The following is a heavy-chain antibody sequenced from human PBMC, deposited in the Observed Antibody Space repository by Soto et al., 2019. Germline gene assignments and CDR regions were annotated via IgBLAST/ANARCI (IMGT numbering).Heavy chain of an antibody. CDR3: ARGATESNPGRQMFVI. CDR2: ITDNGGDA. D-gene: IGHD2-21*01. V-gene: IGHV3-23*01. CDR1: GLTFGSRA. Sequence: GGSLRLSCVASGLTFGSRAMSWVRQAPGEGLQWVATITDNGGDAKYADSARGRFVISRDNSKKTLYLQMTSLTAEDSAMYFCARGATESNPGRQMFVIW. J-gene: IGHJ3*02.